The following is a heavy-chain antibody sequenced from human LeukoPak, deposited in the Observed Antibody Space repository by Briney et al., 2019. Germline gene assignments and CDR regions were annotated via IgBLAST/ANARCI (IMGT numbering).Heavy chain of an antibody. CDR1: GGSISSYY. CDR2: IYYSGST. Sequence: PSETLSLTCTVSGGSISSYYWSWIRQPPGQGLEWIGYIYYSGSTNYNPSLKSRVTISVDTSKNQFSLNLSSVTAADTAVYYCARERGSGYYYDSSGYYYVFDYWGQGTLVTVSS. V-gene: IGHV4-59*01. J-gene: IGHJ4*02. D-gene: IGHD3-22*01. CDR3: ARERGSGYYYDSSGYYYVFDY.